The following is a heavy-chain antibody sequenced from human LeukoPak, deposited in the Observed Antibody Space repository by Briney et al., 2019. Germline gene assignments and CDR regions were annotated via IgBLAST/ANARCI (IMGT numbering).Heavy chain of an antibody. CDR1: GYTFTSYG. CDR2: ISAYNGNT. D-gene: IGHD3-9*01. CDR3: ARDSYDILTGYFLSPENRFDP. Sequence: ASVKVSCKASGYTFTSYGISWVRQAPGQGLEWMGWISAYNGNTNYAQKLQGRVNMTTDTSTSTAYMALRSLRSDDTAVYYCARDSYDILTGYFLSPENRFDPWGQGTLVTVSS. V-gene: IGHV1-18*01. J-gene: IGHJ5*02.